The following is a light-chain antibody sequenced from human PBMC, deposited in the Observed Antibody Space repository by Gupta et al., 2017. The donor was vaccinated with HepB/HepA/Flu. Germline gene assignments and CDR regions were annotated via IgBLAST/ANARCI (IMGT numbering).Light chain of an antibody. CDR1: ALPNQY. V-gene: IGLV3-25*03. CDR3: QSADSSGTYVV. Sequence: SYELTQPPSVSVSPGQTARTTCSGDALPNQYAYWYQQKPGQAPVLVIYKDSERPSGIPARFSGSSSGTTVTLTISGVQAEDEADYYCQSADSSGTYVVFGGGTKLTVL. J-gene: IGLJ2*01. CDR2: KDS.